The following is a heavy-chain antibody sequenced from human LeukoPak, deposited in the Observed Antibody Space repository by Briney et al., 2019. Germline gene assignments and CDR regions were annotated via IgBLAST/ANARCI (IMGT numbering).Heavy chain of an antibody. D-gene: IGHD3-3*02. Sequence: PGRSLRLSCAASGFTFSSYGMHWVRQAPGKGLEWVTVISDDGGRKYYTDSVKGRFTISRDNSKNTLYLQMNSLRAEDTAVYYCARDHKLAPNNCDYWGQGTLVTVSS. CDR1: GFTFSSYG. V-gene: IGHV3-30*19. J-gene: IGHJ4*02. CDR3: ARDHKLAPNNCDY. CDR2: ISDDGGRK.